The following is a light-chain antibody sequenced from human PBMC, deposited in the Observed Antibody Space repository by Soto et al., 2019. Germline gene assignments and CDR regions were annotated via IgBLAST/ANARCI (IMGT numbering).Light chain of an antibody. J-gene: IGKJ5*01. CDR3: QQYGSSAT. CDR2: GAS. Sequence: EIVLPQSPGTLSLSPGERATLSCRASQSVSSSYLAWYQQKPGQAPRLLIYGASSRATGIPDRFSGSGSGTDFTLTISRLEPEDFAVYYCQQYGSSATFGQGTRLEIK. V-gene: IGKV3-20*01. CDR1: QSVSSSY.